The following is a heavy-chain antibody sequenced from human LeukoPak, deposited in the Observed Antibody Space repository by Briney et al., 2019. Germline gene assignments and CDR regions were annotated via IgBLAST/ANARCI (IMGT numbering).Heavy chain of an antibody. J-gene: IGHJ3*02. CDR2: IWYEGSNK. CDR3: ARHYGDYALGAFDI. V-gene: IGHV3-33*01. CDR1: GFTFSSYG. Sequence: GRSLRLSCAASGFTFSSYGMHWVRQAPGKGLEWVAVIWYEGSNKYYADSVKGRFTISRDNSKTTLYLQMNSLRAEDTAVYYCARHYGDYALGAFDIWGQGTMVTVSS. D-gene: IGHD4-17*01.